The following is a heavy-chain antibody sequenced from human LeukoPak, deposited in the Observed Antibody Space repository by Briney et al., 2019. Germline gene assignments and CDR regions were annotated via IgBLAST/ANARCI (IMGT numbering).Heavy chain of an antibody. CDR3: ARAPEYGLYYFDY. J-gene: IGHJ4*02. D-gene: IGHD1-14*01. CDR1: GASISSYY. CDR2: IHYTGTT. Sequence: PSETLSLTCTVSGASISSYYWSWIRQPPGKGLEWIGYIHYTGTTNYNPSLKSRVSISVDTSKNQFSLKLTSVTAADTAVYYCARAPEYGLYYFDYWGQGTLVTVSS. V-gene: IGHV4-59*12.